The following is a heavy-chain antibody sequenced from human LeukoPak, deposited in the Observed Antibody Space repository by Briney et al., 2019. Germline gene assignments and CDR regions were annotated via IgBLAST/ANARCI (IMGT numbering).Heavy chain of an antibody. J-gene: IGHJ5*02. CDR2: IKQDGSEK. CDR1: GFTFSSYW. Sequence: PPGGSLRLSCAASGFTFSSYWMSWVRQAPGKGLEWVANIKQDGSEKYYVDSVKGRFTISRDNAKNSLYLQMSSLRSEDTAVYYCARGGPTMIVVGGKYNWFDPWGQGALVTVSS. V-gene: IGHV3-7*03. CDR3: ARGGPTMIVVGGKYNWFDP. D-gene: IGHD3-22*01.